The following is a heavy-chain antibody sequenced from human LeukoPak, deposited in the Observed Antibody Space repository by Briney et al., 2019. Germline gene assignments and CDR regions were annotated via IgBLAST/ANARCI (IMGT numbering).Heavy chain of an antibody. D-gene: IGHD3-9*01. CDR3: ARDSPSYYDILTGYYPGAWFDP. J-gene: IGHJ5*02. Sequence: SETLSLTCTVSGGSISSGNYYWSWIRQPPGKGLEWIGYIYDSGSTNYNPSLKSLVTISVDTSKNQFSLKLSSVTAADTAVYYCARDSPSYYDILTGYYPGAWFDPWGQGTLVTVSS. V-gene: IGHV4-61*01. CDR1: GGSISSGNYY. CDR2: IYDSGST.